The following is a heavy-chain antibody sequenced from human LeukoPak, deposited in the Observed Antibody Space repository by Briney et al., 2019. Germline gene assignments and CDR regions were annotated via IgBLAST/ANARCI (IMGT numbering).Heavy chain of an antibody. CDR1: GGSISSGDYY. J-gene: IGHJ4*02. CDR3: ARVVWFGELFLIDY. V-gene: IGHV4-30-4*01. Sequence: PSQTLSLTCTVSGGSISSGDYYWGWIRQPPGRGLEWIGYIYYSGSTYNNPSRKSRVTISVDTSKNQFSLKLSSVTAADTAVYYCARVVWFGELFLIDYWGQGTLVTVSS. CDR2: IYYSGST. D-gene: IGHD3-10*01.